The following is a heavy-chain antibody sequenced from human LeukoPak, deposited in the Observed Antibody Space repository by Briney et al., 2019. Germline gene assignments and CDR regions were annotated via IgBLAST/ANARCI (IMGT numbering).Heavy chain of an antibody. J-gene: IGHJ5*02. CDR3: ATTRPEPYYDFWSGPTGWFDP. CDR2: IIPIFGTA. Sequence: SVKVSCKASGGTFSSYAISWVRQAPGQGLEWMGGIIPIFGTANYAQKFQGRVTITADESTSTAYMELSSLRSEDTAVYYCATTRPEPYYDFWSGPTGWFDPWGQGTLVTVSS. V-gene: IGHV1-69*13. CDR1: GGTFSSYA. D-gene: IGHD3-3*01.